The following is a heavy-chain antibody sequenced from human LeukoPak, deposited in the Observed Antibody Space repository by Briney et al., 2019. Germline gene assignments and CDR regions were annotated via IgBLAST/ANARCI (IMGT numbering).Heavy chain of an antibody. CDR3: ARAKRTRVYGQQLVVPY. V-gene: IGHV1-8*01. D-gene: IGHD6-13*01. J-gene: IGHJ4*02. Sequence: ASVKVSCKASGYTFTSYDINWVRQATGQGLEWMGWMNPNSGNTGYAQKFQGRVTMTRNTFISTAYMELSSLRSEDTAVYYCARAKRTRVYGQQLVVPYWGQGTLVTVSS. CDR1: GYTFTSYD. CDR2: MNPNSGNT.